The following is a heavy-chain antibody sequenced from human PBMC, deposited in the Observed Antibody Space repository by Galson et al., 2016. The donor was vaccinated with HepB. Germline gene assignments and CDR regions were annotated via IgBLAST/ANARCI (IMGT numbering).Heavy chain of an antibody. V-gene: IGHV3-7*01. CDR2: INPDGSGK. CDR1: GSTISGSW. D-gene: IGHD2/OR15-2a*01. Sequence: SLRPSCAVSGSTISGSWMYWVRQAPGKGLEWVANINPDGSGKNYVDSVKGRLTISRDVAKNSLYLQMDSLRAEDTAVYYCARGAFLGGQGTLVTVSS. CDR3: ARGAFL. J-gene: IGHJ4*02.